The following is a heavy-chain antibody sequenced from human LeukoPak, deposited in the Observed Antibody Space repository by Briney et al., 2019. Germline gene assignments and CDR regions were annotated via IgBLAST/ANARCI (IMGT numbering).Heavy chain of an antibody. V-gene: IGHV4-39*01. CDR3: ASIVVVPAAARDY. D-gene: IGHD2-2*01. CDR2: IYYSGST. Sequence: SETLSLTCTVSGGSLTSSSYYWGWVRPPPGKGLEWIGSIYYSGSTYYNPSLKRRVTISVDTSKNQFSLKLSSVTAADTAVYYCASIVVVPAAARDYWGQGTLVTVSS. J-gene: IGHJ4*02. CDR1: GGSLTSSSYY.